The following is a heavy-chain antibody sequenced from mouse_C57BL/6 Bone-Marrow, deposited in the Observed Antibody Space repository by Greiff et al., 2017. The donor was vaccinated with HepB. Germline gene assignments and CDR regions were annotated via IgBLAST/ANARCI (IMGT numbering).Heavy chain of an antibody. Sequence: EVKLVESVAELVRPGASVKLSCTASGFNIKNTYMHWVKQRPEQGLEWIGRIDPANGNTKYAPKFQGKATITADTSSNTAYLQLSSLTSEDTAIYYCARSWWLPSYFDYWGQGTTLTVSS. V-gene: IGHV14-3*01. CDR2: IDPANGNT. J-gene: IGHJ2*01. CDR3: ARSWWLPSYFDY. D-gene: IGHD1-1*02. CDR1: GFNIKNTY.